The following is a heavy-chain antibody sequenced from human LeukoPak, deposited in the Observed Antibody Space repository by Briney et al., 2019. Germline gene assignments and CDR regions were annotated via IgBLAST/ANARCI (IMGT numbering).Heavy chain of an antibody. V-gene: IGHV3-48*01. CDR2: ISTSSTII. J-gene: IGHJ4*02. CDR1: GFTFSDYR. CDR3: AGRRLWFGELFDY. D-gene: IGHD3-10*01. Sequence: GGSLRLSCAASGFTFSDYRMNWVRQAPGKGLEWVSYISTSSTIIYYADSVKGRFTISRDNSKNTLYLQMNSLRAEDTAVYYCAGRRLWFGELFDYWGQGTLVTVSS.